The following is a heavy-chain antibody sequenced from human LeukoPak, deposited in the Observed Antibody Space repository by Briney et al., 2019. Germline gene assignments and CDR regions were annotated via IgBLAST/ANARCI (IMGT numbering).Heavy chain of an antibody. J-gene: IGHJ6*02. CDR3: AKPYYGSGTSNYYYGMDV. Sequence: GGSLRLSCAASGFTFSDYYMTWIRQAPGKGLEWLSYIDSSGDVIYYADSVKGRFTISRDNAKNSVFLQMNSLRAEDTAVYYCAKPYYGSGTSNYYYGMDVWGQGTTVTVSS. CDR1: GFTFSDYY. V-gene: IGHV3-11*04. CDR2: IDSSGDVI. D-gene: IGHD3-10*01.